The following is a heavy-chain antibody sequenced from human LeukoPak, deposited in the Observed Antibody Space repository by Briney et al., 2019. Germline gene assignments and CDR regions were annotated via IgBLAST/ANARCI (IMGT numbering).Heavy chain of an antibody. CDR1: GFTFSSYA. CDR3: AIKSVGATQNYFDY. J-gene: IGHJ4*02. Sequence: GGSLRLSCAPSGFTFSSYAMSWVRQAPGRGLEWVSAISGSGGSTYYADSVKGRFTISRDNTENTLYLQMNSLRAEDPAVYLCAIKSVGATQNYFDYWGQGTLVTVSS. D-gene: IGHD1-26*01. CDR2: ISGSGGST. V-gene: IGHV3-23*01.